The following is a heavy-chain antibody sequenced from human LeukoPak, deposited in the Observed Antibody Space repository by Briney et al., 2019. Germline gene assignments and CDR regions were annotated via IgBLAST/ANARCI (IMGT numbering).Heavy chain of an antibody. V-gene: IGHV3-21*01. Sequence: RGSLRLSCAASGFTFSSYSMNWVRQAPGKGLEWVSSISSSSSYIYYADSVKGRFTISRDNAKNSLYLQMNSLRAEDTAVYYCARWGIAAARDAFDIWGQGTMVTVSS. CDR2: ISSSSSYI. CDR1: GFTFSSYS. D-gene: IGHD6-13*01. CDR3: ARWGIAAARDAFDI. J-gene: IGHJ3*02.